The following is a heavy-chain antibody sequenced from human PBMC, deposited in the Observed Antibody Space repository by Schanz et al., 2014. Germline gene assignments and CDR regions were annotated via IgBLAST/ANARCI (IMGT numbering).Heavy chain of an antibody. CDR3: ARWFLIRGVILDS. J-gene: IGHJ4*02. CDR2: VSRSTPDI. V-gene: IGHV3-11*05. CDR1: GFPFSDYF. D-gene: IGHD3-10*01. Sequence: QVQLVDSGGGLVKPGGSLRLSCTASGFPFSDYFMAWIRQPPGRGLEWVSYVSRSTPDIYYADSMKGRFTVSRDNSRDTVYLQMNSLRADDTAMYYCARWFLIRGVILDSWGQGTLVTVSS.